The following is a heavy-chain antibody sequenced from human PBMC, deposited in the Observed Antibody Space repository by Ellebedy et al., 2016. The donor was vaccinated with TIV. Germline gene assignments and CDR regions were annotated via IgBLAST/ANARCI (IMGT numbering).Heavy chain of an antibody. V-gene: IGHV3-23*01. Sequence: GESLKISCTTSEFTLMNFAMSWVRQAPGKGLEWVSTVGGAGNRAYYADSVKGRFTISRDIPTNTLYLQMDSLSAEDTAVYYCVKGGYREIHYHSTAYDRWGQGTLVTVSS. CDR1: EFTLMNFA. D-gene: IGHD3-22*01. CDR2: VGGAGNRA. CDR3: VKGGYREIHYHSTAYDR. J-gene: IGHJ4*02.